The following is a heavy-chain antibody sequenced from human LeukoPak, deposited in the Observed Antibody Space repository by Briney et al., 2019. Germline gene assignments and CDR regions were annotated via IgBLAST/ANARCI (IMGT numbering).Heavy chain of an antibody. CDR3: ARERRVAARPWVYYYYYYMDV. J-gene: IGHJ6*03. CDR1: GGSFSGYY. D-gene: IGHD6-6*01. V-gene: IGHV4-34*01. CDR2: INHSGST. Sequence: PSETLSLTCAVYGGSFSGYYWSWIRQPPGKGLEWIGEINHSGSTNYNPSLTSRVTISVDTSKNQSSLKLSSVTAADTAVYYCARERRVAARPWVYYYYYYMDVWGKGTTVTVSS.